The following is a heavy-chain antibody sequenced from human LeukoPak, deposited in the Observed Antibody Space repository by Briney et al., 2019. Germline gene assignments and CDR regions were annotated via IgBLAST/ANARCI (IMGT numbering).Heavy chain of an antibody. Sequence: GGSLRLSCAASGFTFDDYAMHWVRQAPGKGLEWVSGVSWKSDNIGYADSVKGRFIISRDNAKRSLYLEMNSLRVEDTALYFCGKDNYDDYGGVDHWGQGTLVSVSS. CDR3: GKDNYDDYGGVDH. V-gene: IGHV3-9*01. J-gene: IGHJ5*02. CDR2: VSWKSDNI. CDR1: GFTFDDYA. D-gene: IGHD4-17*01.